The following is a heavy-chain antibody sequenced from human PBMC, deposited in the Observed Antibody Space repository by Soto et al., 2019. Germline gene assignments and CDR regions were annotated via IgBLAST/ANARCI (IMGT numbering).Heavy chain of an antibody. CDR1: GYTFTSYG. CDR3: ARNPPPLLWFGELDPNENAYDI. D-gene: IGHD3-10*01. CDR2: ISAYNGNT. J-gene: IGHJ3*02. V-gene: IGHV1-18*01. Sequence: ASVKVSCKASGYTFTSYGISWVRQAPGQGLEWMGWISAYNGNTNYAQKLQGRVTMTTDTSTSTAYMELRSLRSDDTAVYYCARNPPPLLWFGELDPNENAYDIWGQGTMVTVSS.